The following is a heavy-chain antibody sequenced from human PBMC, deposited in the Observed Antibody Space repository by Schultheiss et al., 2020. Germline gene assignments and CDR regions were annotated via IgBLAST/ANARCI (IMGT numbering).Heavy chain of an antibody. CDR3: ARDLYCSGVSCYLNWFDA. D-gene: IGHD2-15*01. CDR1: GYPFTGYY. V-gene: IGHV1-2*02. J-gene: IGHJ5*02. Sequence: ASVKVSCKASGYPFTGYYMHWVRQAPGQGLEWMGWINPNSGGTNYAQKFQGRVTMTRDTSISTAYMELSRLRSDDTAVYYCARDLYCSGVSCYLNWFDAWGQGTLVTVSS. CDR2: INPNSGGT.